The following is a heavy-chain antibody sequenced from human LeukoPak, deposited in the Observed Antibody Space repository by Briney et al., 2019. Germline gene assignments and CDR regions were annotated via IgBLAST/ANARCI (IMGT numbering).Heavy chain of an antibody. D-gene: IGHD1-1*01. CDR2: IYSGVPT. CDR3: VQTTGWPGFDY. J-gene: IGHJ4*02. V-gene: IGHV4-4*09. CDR1: GVSISRFY. Sequence: SETLSLTCTPSGVSISRFYWSWVRQPPGKGLEWIGNIYSGVPTYFNPSLKSRVIISVDTSKKQFSLNLTSVTAADTAMYYCVQTTGWPGFDYWGQGILVTVSS.